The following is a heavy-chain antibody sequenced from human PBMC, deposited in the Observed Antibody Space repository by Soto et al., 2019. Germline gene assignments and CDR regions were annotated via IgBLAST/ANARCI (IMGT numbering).Heavy chain of an antibody. J-gene: IGHJ4*02. CDR3: ARDRADYGDFI. Sequence: QVQLVQSGAEVKKPGSSVKVSCKASGGTFSSYTISWVRQAPGQGLEWMGRIIPILGIANYAQKFQGRVTITADKPTSTAYKELSSLRSEDTAVDYCARDRADYGDFIWGQGPLVTVSS. V-gene: IGHV1-69*08. CDR2: IIPILGIA. CDR1: GGTFSSYT. D-gene: IGHD4-17*01.